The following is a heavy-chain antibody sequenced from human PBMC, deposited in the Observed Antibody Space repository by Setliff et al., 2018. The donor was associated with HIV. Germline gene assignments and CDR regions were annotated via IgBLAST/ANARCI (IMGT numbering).Heavy chain of an antibody. V-gene: IGHV1-18*01. J-gene: IGHJ4*02. CDR2: ISAYNGNT. D-gene: IGHD3-10*01. CDR1: GYTFINYG. CDR3: ARDGYYYGSGSYSSFDY. Sequence: GASVKVSCKAFGYTFINYGISWVRQAPGQGLEWMGWISAYNGNTNYPQKLQDRVTMTTDTSTSTAYMKLRSLRSDDTAVYYCARDGYYYGSGSYSSFDYWGQGTLVTVSS.